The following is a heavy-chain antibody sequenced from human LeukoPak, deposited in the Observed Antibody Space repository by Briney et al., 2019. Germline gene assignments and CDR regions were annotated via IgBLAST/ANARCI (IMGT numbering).Heavy chain of an antibody. CDR1: GFIISNYA. V-gene: IGHV3-23*01. Sequence: GGSLRLSCAASGFIISNYAMYWVRQAPGKGLEWVSAISGRSGSTYYADSVKGRFTISRDSSKNTLYLQMNSLRADDTAVYYCAKWGDYDVLTGYYVSDFWGQGTLVTVSS. J-gene: IGHJ4*02. D-gene: IGHD3-9*01. CDR2: ISGRSGST. CDR3: AKWGDYDVLTGYYVSDF.